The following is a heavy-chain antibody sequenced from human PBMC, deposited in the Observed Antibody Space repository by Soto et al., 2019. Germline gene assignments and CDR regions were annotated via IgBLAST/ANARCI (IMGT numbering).Heavy chain of an antibody. V-gene: IGHV6-1*01. D-gene: IGHD6-13*01. CDR1: GDSVSSNSAA. J-gene: IGHJ5*02. CDR2: TYYRSKWYN. Sequence: SQTLSLTCAISGDSVSSNSAAWNWIRQSPSRGLEWLGRTYYRSKWYNDYAVSVKSRITINPDTSKNQFSLQLNSVTPEDTAVYYRAREIYSSRRPPHRFDPWGQGTLVTVSS. CDR3: AREIYSSRRPPHRFDP.